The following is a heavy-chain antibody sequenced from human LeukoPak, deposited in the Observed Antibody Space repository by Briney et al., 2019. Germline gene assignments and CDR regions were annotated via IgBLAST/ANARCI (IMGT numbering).Heavy chain of an antibody. Sequence: SETLSLTCTVSGDSVSSDSYYWSWIRQPPGKGLEWIGYIYYSVTTNYNPSLKSRVTISIDTSKNQFSLRLSSVTAADTAVYYCARHPSYYYDSSGYPDYWGQGTLVTVSS. J-gene: IGHJ4*02. CDR3: ARHPSYYYDSSGYPDY. CDR2: IYYSVTT. D-gene: IGHD3-22*01. CDR1: GDSVSSDSYY. V-gene: IGHV4-61*01.